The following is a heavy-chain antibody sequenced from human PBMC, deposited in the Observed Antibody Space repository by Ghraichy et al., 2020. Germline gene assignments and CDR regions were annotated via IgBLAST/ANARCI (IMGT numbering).Heavy chain of an antibody. D-gene: IGHD4-17*01. J-gene: IGHJ4*02. CDR3: ARGSTVTTGIDY. CDR1: GFTFNSYT. CDR2: ISSTSGHI. Sequence: GGSLRLSCAASGFTFNSYTMNWVRQTPGKGLEWVSSISSTSGHIYYADSVKGRFTISRDNTKNSMYLQMNSLRPEDTAVYYCARGSTVTTGIDYWGQGTLVTVSS. V-gene: IGHV3-21*01.